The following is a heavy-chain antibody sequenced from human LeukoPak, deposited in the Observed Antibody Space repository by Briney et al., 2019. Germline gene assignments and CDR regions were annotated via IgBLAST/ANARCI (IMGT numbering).Heavy chain of an antibody. D-gene: IGHD5-24*01. Sequence: PGGSLRLSCTTSGFTFGDYAMSWFRQAPGKGLEWVTFSRSKAYGGTTEYAASVKGRFTISRDDSKSIAYLQMNSLKTEDTAVYYCTRDLYGDGYNPGYFDYWGQGTLVTVSS. CDR2: SRSKAYGGTT. V-gene: IGHV3-49*03. J-gene: IGHJ4*02. CDR3: TRDLYGDGYNPGYFDY. CDR1: GFTFGDYA.